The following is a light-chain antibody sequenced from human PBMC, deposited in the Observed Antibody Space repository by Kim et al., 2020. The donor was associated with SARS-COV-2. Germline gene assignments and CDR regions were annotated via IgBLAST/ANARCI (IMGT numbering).Light chain of an antibody. V-gene: IGKV3-15*01. CDR1: QSVSSK. CDR3: QQYDDWPPWT. CDR2: DAS. Sequence: SPGETATRSCRASQSVSSKVDWYQQKPGQAPRLLIYDASTRATGIPARFSGSGSGTDFTLTISSLQSEDLAVYHCQQYDDWPPWTFGQGTKVDIK. J-gene: IGKJ1*01.